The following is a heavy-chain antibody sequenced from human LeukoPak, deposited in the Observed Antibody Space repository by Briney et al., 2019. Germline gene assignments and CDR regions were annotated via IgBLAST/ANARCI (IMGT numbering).Heavy chain of an antibody. J-gene: IGHJ4*02. Sequence: GGSLRLSCAASGFTFSSYEMNWVRQAPGKGLEWVSYISSNGGRICSADSLKGRVTISRDNAKNSLYLQMNSLRAEDTGVYYCARALGSGNTRGYLDYWGQGALVTVSS. CDR3: ARALGSGNTRGYLDY. D-gene: IGHD3-10*01. CDR1: GFTFSSYE. CDR2: ISSNGGRI. V-gene: IGHV3-48*03.